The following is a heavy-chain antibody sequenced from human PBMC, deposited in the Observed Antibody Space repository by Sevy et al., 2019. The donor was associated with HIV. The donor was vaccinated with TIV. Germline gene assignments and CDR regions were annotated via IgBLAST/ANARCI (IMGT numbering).Heavy chain of an antibody. CDR1: GFTFSSHW. D-gene: IGHD3-22*01. V-gene: IGHV3-74*01. CDR2: INSDGIVR. CDR3: VRAGTSVYEYYMDV. Sequence: GGSLRLSCEASGFTFSSHWMQWVRQVAGKGLEWLSRINSDGIVRVYADSVKGRFIISRDNAKNTVYLQMNNLRAEDTVVYYCVRAGTSVYEYYMDVWGKGATVTVSS. J-gene: IGHJ6*03.